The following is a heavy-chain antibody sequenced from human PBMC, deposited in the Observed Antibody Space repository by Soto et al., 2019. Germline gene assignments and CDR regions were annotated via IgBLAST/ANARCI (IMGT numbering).Heavy chain of an antibody. V-gene: IGHV4-30-4*01. Sequence: SETLSLTGTVSGGSISSGDYYWSWIRQPPGKGLEWIGYIYYSGSTYYNPSLKSRVTISVDTSKTPFSLTLSSVTAADTAVYYCARVGGFGATTIDYWGQGTLVTVSS. CDR1: GGSISSGDYY. D-gene: IGHD3-10*01. CDR3: ARVGGFGATTIDY. J-gene: IGHJ4*02. CDR2: IYYSGST.